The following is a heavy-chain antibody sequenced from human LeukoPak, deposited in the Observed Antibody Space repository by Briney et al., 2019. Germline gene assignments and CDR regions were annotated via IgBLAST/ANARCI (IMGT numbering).Heavy chain of an antibody. CDR3: ARRPGFRDDFDY. Sequence: PSETLSLTYTVSSGHINRYYWRWLRQPPGKGLEWIGYIYYTGSTNYNPPLKSRLTMSVDTSKNQFSLKLSSVTAADTAVYYCARRPGFRDDFDYWGQGTMVTVYS. CDR1: SGHINRYY. J-gene: IGHJ3*01. V-gene: IGHV4-59*08. CDR2: IYYTGST.